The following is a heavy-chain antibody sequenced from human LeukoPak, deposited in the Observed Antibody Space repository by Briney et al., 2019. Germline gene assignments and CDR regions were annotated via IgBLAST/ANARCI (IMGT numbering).Heavy chain of an antibody. CDR1: GFTFGTYG. Sequence: GGSLRLSCAASGFTFGTYGMHWVRQAPGKGLEWVAYIRYDGSNKYYADSVKGRFTISRDNSKNTLYLQMNSLRVEDTAVYYCARDRGGADDFWSGYYTGYFDYWGQGTLVTVSS. CDR3: ARDRGGADDFWSGYYTGYFDY. J-gene: IGHJ4*02. D-gene: IGHD3-3*01. V-gene: IGHV3-30*02. CDR2: IRYDGSNK.